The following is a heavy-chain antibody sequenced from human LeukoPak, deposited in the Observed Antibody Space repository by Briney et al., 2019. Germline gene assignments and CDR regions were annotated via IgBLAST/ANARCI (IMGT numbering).Heavy chain of an antibody. J-gene: IGHJ4*02. CDR2: IREDGTEK. Sequence: HPAGSLRLSCTASGFTFSGAWMTWVRQAPGKGLEWVANIREDGTEKNYVDSVKGRFAISRDNAKNSLFLQMSNLRDDDTAIYYCARHVGISXWGQGTLVTVXX. V-gene: IGHV3-7*01. CDR3: ARHVGISX. D-gene: IGHD7-27*01. CDR1: GFTFSGAW.